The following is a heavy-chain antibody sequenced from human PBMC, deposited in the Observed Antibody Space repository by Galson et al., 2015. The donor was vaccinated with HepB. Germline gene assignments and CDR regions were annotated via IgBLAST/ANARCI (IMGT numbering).Heavy chain of an antibody. V-gene: IGHV5-51*03. CDR2: IFPADSNT. J-gene: IGHJ4*02. Sequence: QSGAEVKKPGESLKISCKGSGYSFPTYWIGWVRQMPGKGLEWMGIIFPADSNTKYSPSFQGQVTISADMSISTAYLPWGSLKVSDTAMYYCARPAGRGYSTGRAPYYFDYWGQGTLVTVSS. CDR1: GYSFPTYW. D-gene: IGHD6-19*01. CDR3: ARPAGRGYSTGRAPYYFDY.